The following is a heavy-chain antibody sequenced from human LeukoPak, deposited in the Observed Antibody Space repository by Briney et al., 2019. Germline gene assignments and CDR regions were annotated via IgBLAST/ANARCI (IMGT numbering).Heavy chain of an antibody. D-gene: IGHD4-17*01. J-gene: IGHJ4*02. Sequence: SETLSLTCTVSGGSISSHCWSWIRQPPGKGLEWIAYIYYTGSADYNPSLESRVTISLDTSKNQFSLNLRSVTAADTAVYYCARYHYDYGDYYFDYWGQGALVTVSS. CDR1: GGSISSHC. V-gene: IGHV4-59*11. CDR2: IYYTGSA. CDR3: ARYHYDYGDYYFDY.